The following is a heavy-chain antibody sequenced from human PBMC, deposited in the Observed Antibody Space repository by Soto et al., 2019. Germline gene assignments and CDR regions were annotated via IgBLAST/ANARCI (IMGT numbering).Heavy chain of an antibody. V-gene: IGHV1-69*13. CDR2: IIPIFGTA. CDR3: ARTGYIAARPERYYYYGMDV. D-gene: IGHD6-6*01. J-gene: IGHJ6*02. CDR1: GGTFSSYA. Sequence: ASVKVSCKASGGTFSSYAISWVRQAPGQGLEWMGGIIPIFGTANYAQKFQGRVTITADESTSTAYMELSSLRSEDTAVYYCARTGYIAARPERYYYYGMDVWGQGTTVTVSS.